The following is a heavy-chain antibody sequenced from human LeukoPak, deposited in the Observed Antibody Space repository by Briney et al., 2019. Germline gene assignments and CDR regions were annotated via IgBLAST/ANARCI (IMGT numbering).Heavy chain of an antibody. CDR1: GFTFSTYW. Sequence: GGSLRLSCAASGFTFSTYWMHWVRQVPGKGLVWVSRINSDGSITTYADSVKGRFTISRDSSKNTLSLQMNSLRVEDTGVYFCAKSSTSQRGYYGMDVWGQGTTVTVSS. V-gene: IGHV3-74*01. D-gene: IGHD6-25*01. J-gene: IGHJ6*02. CDR3: AKSSTSQRGYYGMDV. CDR2: INSDGSIT.